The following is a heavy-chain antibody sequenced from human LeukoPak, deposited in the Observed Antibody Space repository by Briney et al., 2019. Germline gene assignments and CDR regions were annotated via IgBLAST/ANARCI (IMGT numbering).Heavy chain of an antibody. J-gene: IGHJ4*01. D-gene: IGHD5-12*01. CDR1: GFNFIDYS. V-gene: IGHV3-48*01. Sequence: GRSLRLACAASGFNFIDYSMNWVRQAPAKGLEWISYIGISSGNTKYADSVKGRFTISRDKARNSLYLQTNSLRVEDTAMYYCARDHRYAFDNWGHGTLVTVSS. CDR2: IGISSGNT. CDR3: ARDHRYAFDN.